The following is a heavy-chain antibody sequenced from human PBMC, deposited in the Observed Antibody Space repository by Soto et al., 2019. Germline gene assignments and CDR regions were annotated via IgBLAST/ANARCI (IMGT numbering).Heavy chain of an antibody. V-gene: IGHV4-30-4*01. J-gene: IGHJ5*02. Sequence: SETLSLTCTVSGGSISSGDYYWSWIRQPPGKGLEWIGYIYYSGSTYYNPSLKSRVTISVDTSKNQFSLKLSSVTAADTAVYYCARGGASSSSLNWFDPWGQGTLVTVSS. D-gene: IGHD6-6*01. CDR3: ARGGASSSSLNWFDP. CDR1: GGSISSGDYY. CDR2: IYYSGST.